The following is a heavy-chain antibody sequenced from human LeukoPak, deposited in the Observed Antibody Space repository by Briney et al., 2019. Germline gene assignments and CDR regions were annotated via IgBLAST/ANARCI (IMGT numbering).Heavy chain of an antibody. J-gene: IGHJ4*02. Sequence: GGSLQIYCKHSESRFPNYCIGWVRQMPGKGLEWMGIIYPDDSDTRYSPSFQGQVTISADKSISTAYLQWSSLKASGTAMYYCAIGRGGQQLGDYWGEGNRLTVSS. V-gene: IGHV5-51*01. CDR1: ESRFPNYC. D-gene: IGHD6-13*01. CDR2: IYPDDSDT. CDR3: AIGRGGQQLGDY.